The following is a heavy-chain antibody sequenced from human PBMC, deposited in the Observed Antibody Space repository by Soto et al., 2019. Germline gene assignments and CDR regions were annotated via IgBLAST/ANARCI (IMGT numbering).Heavy chain of an antibody. V-gene: IGHV1-18*01. Sequence: QVQLVQSGAEVKKPGASVKVSCKASGYTFTSYGISWVRQAPGQGLEWMGWISAYNGHTKYAQKFQGRVTMTTDTSTSKADMEVRSLRSDDTAVYYCARDAAAGLNDYWGQGTLVTVSS. CDR3: ARDAAAGLNDY. J-gene: IGHJ4*02. D-gene: IGHD6-13*01. CDR1: GYTFTSYG. CDR2: ISAYNGHT.